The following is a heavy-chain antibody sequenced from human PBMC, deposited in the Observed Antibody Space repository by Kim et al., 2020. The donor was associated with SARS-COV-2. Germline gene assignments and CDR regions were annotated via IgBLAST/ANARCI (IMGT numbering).Heavy chain of an antibody. V-gene: IGHV3-21*01. CDR1: GFTFSSYS. CDR2: ISSSSSYI. D-gene: IGHD3-9*01. CDR3: ARDLHYDILTGYYTP. J-gene: IGHJ5*02. Sequence: GWSLRLSCAASGFTFSSYSMNWVRQAPGKGLEWVSSISSSSSYIYYADSVKGRFTISRDNAKNSLYLQMNSLRAEDTAVYYCARDLHYDILTGYYTPWGQGTLVTVSS.